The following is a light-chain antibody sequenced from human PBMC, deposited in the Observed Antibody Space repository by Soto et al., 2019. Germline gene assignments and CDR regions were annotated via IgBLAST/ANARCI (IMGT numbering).Light chain of an antibody. J-gene: IGKJ4*01. Sequence: EIVLTQSPGTLSLSPGERATLSCRASQSVSSIYLAWYQQKPGQAPRLLIYGASSRPTGIPDRFRGSGSGTDFTLTISRLEPEDFAVYYCQQYGSSALTFG. CDR1: QSVSSIY. CDR2: GAS. CDR3: QQYGSSALT. V-gene: IGKV3-20*01.